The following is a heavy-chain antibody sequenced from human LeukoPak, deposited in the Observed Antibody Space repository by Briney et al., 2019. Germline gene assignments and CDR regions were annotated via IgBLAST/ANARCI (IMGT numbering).Heavy chain of an antibody. CDR2: TNHSGST. V-gene: IGHV4-34*01. CDR1: GGSFSGYY. Sequence: SETLSLTCGVYGGSFSGYYWSWIRQSPGKGLEWIGETNHSGSTNYNPSLKSRVTISVDTSKNQFSLKLSSVTAADTAVYYCARRPYGDYFDYWGQGTLVTVSS. J-gene: IGHJ4*02. CDR3: ARRPYGDYFDY. D-gene: IGHD4-17*01.